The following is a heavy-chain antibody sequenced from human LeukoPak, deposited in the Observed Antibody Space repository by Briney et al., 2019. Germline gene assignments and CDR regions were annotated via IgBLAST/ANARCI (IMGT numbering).Heavy chain of an antibody. V-gene: IGHV1-46*01. CDR3: ARDQGAFYYDSSGWDY. CDR2: INSSGGST. CDR1: GYTFTSYY. Sequence: ASVKVSCKASGYTFTSYYMHWVRQAPGQGLEWMGIINSSGGSTSYAQKFQGRVTMTRDTSTSTVYMELSSPRSEDTAVYYCARDQGAFYYDSSGWDYWGQGTLVTVSS. D-gene: IGHD3-22*01. J-gene: IGHJ4*02.